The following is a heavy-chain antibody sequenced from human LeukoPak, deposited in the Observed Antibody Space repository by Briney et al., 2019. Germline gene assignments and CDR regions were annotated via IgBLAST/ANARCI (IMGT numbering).Heavy chain of an antibody. Sequence: PGESLQISCQGSGSSFTSYWIGGVRLVPGKGLEWMGIIYPGDSDTRYSPSFQGQVTISADKSICTAYLQWGSLKASDTAMYYCARQYCSSTSCYWGYYMDVWGKGTTVTVSS. CDR2: IYPGDSDT. V-gene: IGHV5-51*01. CDR1: GSSFTSYW. J-gene: IGHJ6*03. D-gene: IGHD2-2*01. CDR3: ARQYCSSTSCYWGYYMDV.